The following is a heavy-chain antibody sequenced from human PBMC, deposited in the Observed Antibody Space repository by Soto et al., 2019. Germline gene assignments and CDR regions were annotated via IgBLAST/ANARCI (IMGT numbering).Heavy chain of an antibody. V-gene: IGHV6-1*01. CDR2: TYYRSKWYS. Sequence: QVQLQQSGPGLVKPSQTLSLTCAISGDSVSSNTVAWNWVRQSPSRGLEWLGRTYYRSKWYSHYAVSVRSRIMITTDTSKNQFSLQLKSVTPEDTAVYFCVRVGVAAGSGYFYYHAMDVCGQGTTVTVSS. CDR1: GDSVSSNTVA. J-gene: IGHJ6*02. D-gene: IGHD3-10*01. CDR3: VRVGVAAGSGYFYYHAMDV.